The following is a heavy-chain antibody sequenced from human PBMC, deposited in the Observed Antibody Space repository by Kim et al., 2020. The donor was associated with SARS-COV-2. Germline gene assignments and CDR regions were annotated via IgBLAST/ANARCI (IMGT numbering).Heavy chain of an antibody. D-gene: IGHD3-22*01. V-gene: IGHV4-39*07. J-gene: IGHJ4*02. CDR1: GGSISSSSYY. CDR2: IYYSGST. CDR3: ARGLSSGYYGFAELFYY. Sequence: SETLSLTCTVSGGSISSSSYYWGWIRQPPGKGLEWIGSIYYSGSTYYNPSLKSRVTISVDTSKNQFSLKLSSVTAADTAVYYCARGLSSGYYGFAELFYYWGQGTLVTVSS.